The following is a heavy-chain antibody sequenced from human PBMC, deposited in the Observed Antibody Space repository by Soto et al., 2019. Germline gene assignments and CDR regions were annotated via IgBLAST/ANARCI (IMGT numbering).Heavy chain of an antibody. V-gene: IGHV3-11*01. CDR1: GFTFSAYY. Sequence: QVQLVESGGGLVKPGGSLRLSCAASGFTFSAYYMTWIRQAPGKGLEWVSYISSGGRTVYYAVSVKRRFTISRDNAKNSLYLQMYTLRAEDTAVNYCARFGDDLQKIANYDDAFDIWGQGTMVTVSS. CDR3: ARFGDDLQKIANYDDAFDI. J-gene: IGHJ3*02. D-gene: IGHD1-7*01. CDR2: ISSGGRTV.